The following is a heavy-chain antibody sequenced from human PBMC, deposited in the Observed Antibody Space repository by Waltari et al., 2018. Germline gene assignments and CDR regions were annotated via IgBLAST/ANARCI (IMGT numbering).Heavy chain of an antibody. D-gene: IGHD3-3*01. CDR2: INHSGST. CDR3: ARVGYDFWSGYSYYFDY. CDR1: GGSFSGYY. Sequence: QVQLQQWGAGLLKPSETLSLTCAVYGGSFSGYYWSWLRQPPGKGLEWIGEINHSGSTNYNPSLKSRVTISVDTSKNQFSLKLSSVTAADTAVYYCARVGYDFWSGYSYYFDYWGQGTLVTVSS. V-gene: IGHV4-34*01. J-gene: IGHJ4*02.